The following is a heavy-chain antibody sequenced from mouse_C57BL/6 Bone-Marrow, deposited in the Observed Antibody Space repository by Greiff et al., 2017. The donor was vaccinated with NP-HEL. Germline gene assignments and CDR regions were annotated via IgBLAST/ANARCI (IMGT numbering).Heavy chain of an antibody. CDR1: GFTFSSYA. CDR3: ASAEGYFYTMDY. J-gene: IGHJ4*01. CDR2: ISDGGSYT. V-gene: IGHV5-4*01. Sequence: EVQLVESGGGLVKPGGSLKLSCAASGFTFSSYAMSWVRQTPEKRLEWVATISDGGSYTYYPDNVKGRFTISRDNAKNNLYLQMSHLKSEDTAMYYCASAEGYFYTMDYWGQGTSLTVSS. D-gene: IGHD2-3*01.